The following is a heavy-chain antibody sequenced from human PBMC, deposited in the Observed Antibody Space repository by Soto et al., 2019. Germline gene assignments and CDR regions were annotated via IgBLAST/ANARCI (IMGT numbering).Heavy chain of an antibody. Sequence: PSETLSLTCTVSGGSISSYYWSWIRQPPGKGLEWIGYIYYSGSTNYNPSLKSRVTISVDTSKNQFSLKLSSVTAADTAVYYCARNPSGSYLNWFDPWGQGTLVTVS. J-gene: IGHJ5*02. V-gene: IGHV4-59*01. CDR2: IYYSGST. CDR3: ARNPSGSYLNWFDP. CDR1: GGSISSYY. D-gene: IGHD1-26*01.